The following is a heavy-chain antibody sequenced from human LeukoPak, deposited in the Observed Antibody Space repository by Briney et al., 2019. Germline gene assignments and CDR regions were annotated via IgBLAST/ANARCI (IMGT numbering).Heavy chain of an antibody. CDR1: GFTFSSYS. CDR3: ARDQGCSSTSCYSLFFHY. J-gene: IGHJ4*02. CDR2: ISSSSSTI. V-gene: IGHV3-48*01. D-gene: IGHD2-2*01. Sequence: PGGSLRLSCAASGFTFSSYSMNWVRQAPGKGLEWVSYISSSSSTIYYAASVKGRFTISRDNAKNSLYLQMNSLRAEDTAVYYCARDQGCSSTSCYSLFFHYWGQGTLVTVSS.